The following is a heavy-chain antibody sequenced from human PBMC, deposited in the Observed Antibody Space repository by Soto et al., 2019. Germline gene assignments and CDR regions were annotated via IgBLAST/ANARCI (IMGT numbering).Heavy chain of an antibody. Sequence: ASVKVSCKASGYTFTGYYMHWVRQAPGQGLEWMGWINPNSGGTNYAQKFQGWVTMTRDTSISTAYMELSRLRSDDTAVYYCARDRIAAAGTGYYYYYMDVWDKGTTVTVSS. V-gene: IGHV1-2*04. D-gene: IGHD6-13*01. CDR1: GYTFTGYY. J-gene: IGHJ6*03. CDR3: ARDRIAAAGTGYYYYYMDV. CDR2: INPNSGGT.